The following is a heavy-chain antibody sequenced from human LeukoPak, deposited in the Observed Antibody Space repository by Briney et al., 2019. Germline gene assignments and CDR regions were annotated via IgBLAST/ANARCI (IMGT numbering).Heavy chain of an antibody. V-gene: IGHV3-13*04. Sequence: GGSLSLVCAPYGFRFSSYDMHWVRHATGKGLEWVSGIGTTGDTYYPGSVKGQFTISRENDKNSLYLQMNSLRAGDTAVYYCARGTDGGAFDYWGQGTLVTVSS. CDR3: ARGTDGGAFDY. D-gene: IGHD4-23*01. J-gene: IGHJ4*02. CDR2: IGTTGDT. CDR1: GFRFSSYD.